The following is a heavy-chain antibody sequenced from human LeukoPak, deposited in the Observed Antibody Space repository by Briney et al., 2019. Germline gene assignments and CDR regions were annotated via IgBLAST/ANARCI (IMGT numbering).Heavy chain of an antibody. CDR2: IDWDDDK. Sequence: VSGPTLVNPRQTLTLNCTFSGFSLSTSGMCVSWIRQPPGKALEWLALIDWDDDKYYSTSLKTRLTISKDTSKNQVVLTMTNMDPVDTATYYCARILEMATTTYYYYYGMDVWGQGTTVTVSS. CDR3: ARILEMATTTYYYYYGMDV. V-gene: IGHV2-70*01. J-gene: IGHJ6*02. CDR1: GFSLSTSGMC. D-gene: IGHD5-24*01.